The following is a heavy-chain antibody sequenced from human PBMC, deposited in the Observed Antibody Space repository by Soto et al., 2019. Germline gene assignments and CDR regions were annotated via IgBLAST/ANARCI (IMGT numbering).Heavy chain of an antibody. D-gene: IGHD4-17*01. CDR1: GFTFSSYA. CDR3: AKPTVTTAWGTFAF. Sequence: EVQLLESGGGLVQPGGSLRLSCAASGFTFSSYAMSWVRQAPRKGLEWVSTISGGGGSTYSADSVKGRFTISRDNSKTTVYLQMNSLRAEDTAVYYCAKPTVTTAWGTFAFWGQGTMVTVSS. J-gene: IGHJ3*01. V-gene: IGHV3-23*01. CDR2: ISGGGGST.